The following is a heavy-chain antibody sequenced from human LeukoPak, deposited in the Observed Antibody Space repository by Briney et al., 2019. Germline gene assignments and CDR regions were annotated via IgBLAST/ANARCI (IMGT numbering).Heavy chain of an antibody. CDR2: IDHSGST. V-gene: IGHV4-34*01. CDR1: GGSFSAYY. CDR3: ARVGGGWQLVFDY. D-gene: IGHD6-6*01. Sequence: PSETLSLTCAVYGGSFSAYYWTWIRQPPGKGLEWIGEIDHSGSTDYYPSLKSRVTISVDTSKNQFSLKLSSVTAADTAVYYCARVGGGWQLVFDYWGQGTLVTVSS. J-gene: IGHJ4*02.